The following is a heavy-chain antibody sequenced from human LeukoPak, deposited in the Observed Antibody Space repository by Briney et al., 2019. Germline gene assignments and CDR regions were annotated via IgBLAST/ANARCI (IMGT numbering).Heavy chain of an antibody. D-gene: IGHD3-22*01. Sequence: SETLSLTCTVSGGSISSSSYYWSWIRQPPGKGLEWIGYIYYSGSTNYNPSLKSRVTISVDTSKNQFSLKLSSVTAADTAVYYCARVSDGYYLTFDYWGQGTLVTVSS. J-gene: IGHJ4*02. V-gene: IGHV4-61*01. CDR2: IYYSGST. CDR1: GGSISSSSYY. CDR3: ARVSDGYYLTFDY.